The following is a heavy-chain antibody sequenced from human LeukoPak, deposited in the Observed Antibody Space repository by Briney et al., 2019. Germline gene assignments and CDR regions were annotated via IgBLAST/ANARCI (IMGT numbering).Heavy chain of an antibody. V-gene: IGHV4-59*02. CDR2: IYYTET. J-gene: IGHJ4*02. CDR1: SGSVSNYY. Sequence: SETLSLTCTVSSGSVSNYYWSWIRQSPGKGLEWFGYIYYTETSYNPSLKSRVTISADTSKNQFSLKLYSVTAADTAVYYCARDRLLWFGELDFWGLGTLVIVSS. CDR3: ARDRLLWFGELDF. D-gene: IGHD3-10*01.